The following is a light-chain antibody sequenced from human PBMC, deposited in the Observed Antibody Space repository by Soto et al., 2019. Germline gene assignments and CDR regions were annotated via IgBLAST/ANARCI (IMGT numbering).Light chain of an antibody. CDR2: DVR. J-gene: IGLJ1*01. CDR1: SSDVGGYNY. CDR3: TSYTSSSTFYV. Sequence: QSVLTQPASVSGSPGQWITISCNGTSSDVGGYNYVSWYQQHPGKAPKLMIYDVRNRASGASNRFSGSKSGNTASLTISGLQAEDEADYYCTSYTSSSTFYVFGTGTKVTVL. V-gene: IGLV2-14*01.